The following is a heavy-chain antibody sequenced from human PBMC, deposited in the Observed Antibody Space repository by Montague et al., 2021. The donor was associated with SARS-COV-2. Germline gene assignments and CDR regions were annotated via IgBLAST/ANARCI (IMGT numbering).Heavy chain of an antibody. CDR2: TYYRSKWYN. CDR3: TSGREGNYNVMDV. Sequence: CAISGDSVSGDGATWRWERQTPSLGLERLGGTYYRSKWYNDYAVSVRGRVTINPDTSKNQFSLQLNSVTPEDTAIYYCTSGREGNYNVMDVWGQGTTVTVSS. D-gene: IGHD1-1*01. J-gene: IGHJ6*02. V-gene: IGHV6-1*01. CDR1: GDSVSGDGAT.